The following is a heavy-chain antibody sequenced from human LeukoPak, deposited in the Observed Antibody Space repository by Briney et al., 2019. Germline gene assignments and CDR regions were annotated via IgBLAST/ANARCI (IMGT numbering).Heavy chain of an antibody. CDR1: GFTFSSFE. CDR2: ISSSGTTI. J-gene: IGHJ6*02. D-gene: IGHD3-10*01. V-gene: IGHV3-48*03. Sequence: GWSLRLSCAASGFTFSSFEMNWVRQAPGKGLEWVSYISSSGTTIYYADSVKGRFTISRDNAKNSVYLQMNSLRAEDTAVYYCARPSVRGVIYGMDVWGQGTTVTVSS. CDR3: ARPSVRGVIYGMDV.